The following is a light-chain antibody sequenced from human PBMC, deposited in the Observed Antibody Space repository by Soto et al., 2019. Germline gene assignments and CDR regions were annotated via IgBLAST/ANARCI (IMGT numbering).Light chain of an antibody. Sequence: QSALTQPRSVSGSPGQSVTISCTGVNIHVLAYNYVSWYQQDPGKAPKLIIYDVSQRPSGVPDRFSASKSGNTASLTISGLQPEDEADYYCCSYTGSYVAFSGGTKLTVL. CDR1: NIHVLAYNY. CDR3: CSYTGSYVA. CDR2: DVS. J-gene: IGLJ2*01. V-gene: IGLV2-11*01.